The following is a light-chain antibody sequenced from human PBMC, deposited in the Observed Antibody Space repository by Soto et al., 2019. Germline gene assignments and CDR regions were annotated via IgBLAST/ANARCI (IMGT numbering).Light chain of an antibody. CDR3: QFYFGSAELV. CDR1: TGTVNSGHY. V-gene: IGLV7-43*01. Sequence: QAVVIQEPSLTVSPGGTVTLTCTSSTGTVNSGHYPNWFQQRPGQAPKALIYSTSNKYSWTPDHFSGSLLGGKAALTLSGVQPEDEADYFCQFYFGSAELVFGGGTKLTVL. J-gene: IGLJ2*01. CDR2: STS.